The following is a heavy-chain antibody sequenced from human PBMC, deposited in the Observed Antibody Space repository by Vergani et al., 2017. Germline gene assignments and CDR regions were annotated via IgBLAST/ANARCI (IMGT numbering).Heavy chain of an antibody. V-gene: IGHV3-30*18. J-gene: IGHJ6*03. D-gene: IGHD3-10*01. CDR1: GFTFSSYG. CDR3: AKEVGSTGPFNYYYYMDV. Sequence: QVQLVESGGGVVQPGRSLRLSCAASGFTFSSYGMHWVRQAPGKGLEWVAVISYDGSNNYYADSVKGRFTISRDNSKNTLYLQMNSLRAEDTAVYYCAKEVGSTGPFNYYYYMDVWGKGTTVTVSS. CDR2: ISYDGSNN.